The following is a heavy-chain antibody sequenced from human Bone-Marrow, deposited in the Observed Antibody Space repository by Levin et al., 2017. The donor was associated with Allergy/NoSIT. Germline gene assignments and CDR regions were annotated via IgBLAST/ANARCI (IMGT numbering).Heavy chain of an antibody. CDR1: GFNFNNYA. CDR3: ARRLIASPATPLDY. D-gene: IGHD3-16*01. CDR2: VWFDGIKS. J-gene: IGHJ4*02. Sequence: GESLKISCITSGFNFNNYAMHWVRQAPGKGLEWVAFVWFDGIKSDYLESVKGRFTISRDNSKNTLYLHMNDLRDEEAAIYYCARRLIASPATPLDYWGQGTLVTVSS. V-gene: IGHV3-33*01.